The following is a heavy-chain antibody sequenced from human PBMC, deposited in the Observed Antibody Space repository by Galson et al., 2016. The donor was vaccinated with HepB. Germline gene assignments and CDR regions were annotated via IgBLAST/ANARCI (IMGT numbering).Heavy chain of an antibody. CDR2: ISYDGSLK. Sequence: LRLSCAASEFPFSTYGMHWVRQAPGKGLEWVSAISYDGSLKYYAGSVKGRFTISRDNAKNSLYLQMDSLRVEDTGFYYCARGEKGYSEGASWGQGTLVTVSS. CDR3: ARGEKGYSEGAS. V-gene: IGHV3-30*03. CDR1: EFPFSTYG. D-gene: IGHD3-22*01. J-gene: IGHJ5*02.